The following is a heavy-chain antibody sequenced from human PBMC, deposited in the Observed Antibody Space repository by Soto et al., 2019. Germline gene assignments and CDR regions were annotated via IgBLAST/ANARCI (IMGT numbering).Heavy chain of an antibody. J-gene: IGHJ4*02. CDR2: ISAYNGDT. CDR3: ARAPAIAVAGSEGDY. V-gene: IGHV1-18*01. D-gene: IGHD6-19*01. Sequence: VQLVQSGAEVKKPGASVKVSCKSSGYPFTSYGISWVRQAPGQGLEWMGWISAYNGDTNYTQKFQGRVSMTKETSTSTAYMDLTGLRSDDTAIYYCARAPAIAVAGSEGDYWGQGTLVTVSS. CDR1: GYPFTSYG.